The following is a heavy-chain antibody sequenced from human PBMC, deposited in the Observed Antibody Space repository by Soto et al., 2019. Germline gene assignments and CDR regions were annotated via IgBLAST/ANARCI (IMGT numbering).Heavy chain of an antibody. J-gene: IGHJ4*02. Sequence: GGSLRLSCAASGFTFSSYAMSWVRQAPGKGLEWVSAISGSGGSTYYADSVKGRFTISRDNSKNTLYLQMNSLRAEDTAVYYCAKDPSGLMVYAIRNYDYWGQGTLVTVSS. CDR1: GFTFSSYA. CDR2: ISGSGGST. D-gene: IGHD2-8*01. CDR3: AKDPSGLMVYAIRNYDY. V-gene: IGHV3-23*01.